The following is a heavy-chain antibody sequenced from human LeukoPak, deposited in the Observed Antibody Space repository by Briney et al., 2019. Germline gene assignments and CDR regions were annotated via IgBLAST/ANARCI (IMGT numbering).Heavy chain of an antibody. CDR3: AKGSSSSWYYRIDY. Sequence: GGSLRLSCAASGFTFSSYAMSWVRQAPGKGLEWVSAISGSGGSTYYADSVKGRFTISRDNSKNTLYLQMNSLRAEDTAVYYCAKGSSSSWYYRIDYWGQGTLVTVSS. CDR2: ISGSGGST. V-gene: IGHV3-23*01. CDR1: GFTFSSYA. J-gene: IGHJ4*02. D-gene: IGHD6-13*01.